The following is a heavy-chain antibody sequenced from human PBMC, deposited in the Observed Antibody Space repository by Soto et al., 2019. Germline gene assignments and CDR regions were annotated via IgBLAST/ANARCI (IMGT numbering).Heavy chain of an antibody. J-gene: IGHJ5*02. Sequence: SETLSLTCTVSGGSLSSYFWSWMRQPPGKGLEWIGYIYYSGSTNYNPSLKSRVTISVDTSKNQFSLKLSSVTAADTAVYYCARDMDWNYGNNWFDPWGQGTLVTVSS. V-gene: IGHV4-59*01. CDR1: GGSLSSYF. CDR3: ARDMDWNYGNNWFDP. CDR2: IYYSGST. D-gene: IGHD1-7*01.